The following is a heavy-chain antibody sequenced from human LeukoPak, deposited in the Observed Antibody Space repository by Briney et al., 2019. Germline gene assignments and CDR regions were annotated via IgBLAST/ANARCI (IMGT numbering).Heavy chain of an antibody. CDR3: ARDNGDYWFDY. CDR1: GYTFTGYY. J-gene: IGHJ4*02. V-gene: IGHV1-2*02. Sequence: ASVKVSCKASGYTFTGYYMHWVRQAPGQGLEWMGWINPNSGGTNYAQKFQGRVTMTRDTSISTAYMELTRLRSDDAAVYYCARDNGDYWFDYWGQGTLVTVSS. D-gene: IGHD4-17*01. CDR2: INPNSGGT.